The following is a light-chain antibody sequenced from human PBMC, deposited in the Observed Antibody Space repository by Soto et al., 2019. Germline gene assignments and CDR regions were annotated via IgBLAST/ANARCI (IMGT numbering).Light chain of an antibody. J-gene: IGKJ5*01. CDR2: DAS. CDR1: QSVSRY. Sequence: EVVLTQSPATLSLSPGERATLSCRASQSVSRYLAWYRQKPGQAPRLLIYDASNRATGIPARFSGSGSGTDFTLTISSLEPEDFAVYYCQQRGNWPPITFGQGTRLEIK. CDR3: QQRGNWPPIT. V-gene: IGKV3-11*01.